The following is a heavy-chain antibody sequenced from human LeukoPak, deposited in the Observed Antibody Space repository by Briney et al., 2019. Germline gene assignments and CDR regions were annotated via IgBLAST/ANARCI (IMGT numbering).Heavy chain of an antibody. CDR2: MKEDGGEK. V-gene: IGHV3-7*01. CDR3: ARVRTEWYIDL. CDR1: GFIFSPYW. Sequence: GGSLRLSCAASGFIFSPYWVTWVRQAPGMGLEGGANMKEDGGEKFYVDSVRGRFTISRDNAKNSVYLQMNSLRVEDTGVYYCARVRTEWYIDLWGRGTLVTVST. J-gene: IGHJ2*01. D-gene: IGHD2-8*02.